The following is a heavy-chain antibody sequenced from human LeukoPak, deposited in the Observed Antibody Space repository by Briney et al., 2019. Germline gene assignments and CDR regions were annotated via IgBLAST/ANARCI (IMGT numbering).Heavy chain of an antibody. CDR3: VKGSGTNDYGMDT. J-gene: IGHJ6*02. D-gene: IGHD3-10*01. V-gene: IGHV3-30*18. Sequence: GGSLRLSCAASGFTFNRFDMHWVRQAPGKGLEWVAVILYDGSHQYYTDSVKGRFTISRDNSKNTVFLQMDRLRAEDTGVYYCVKGSGTNDYGMDTWGQGTTVTVSS. CDR1: GFTFNRFD. CDR2: ILYDGSHQ.